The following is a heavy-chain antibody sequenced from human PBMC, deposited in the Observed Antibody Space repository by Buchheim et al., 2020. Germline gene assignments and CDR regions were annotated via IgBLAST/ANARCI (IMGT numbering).Heavy chain of an antibody. J-gene: IGHJ4*02. Sequence: VQLVESGGGLVQPGGSLRLSCAVSGFTFSNYTMHWVRQAPDKGLEWVAVISYDGRKKFYADSVKGRFTISRDNSKNTLYLQMNSLRAEDTAVYYCARDVSLVVVTATIDYWGQGTL. V-gene: IGHV3-30*04. D-gene: IGHD2-21*02. CDR2: ISYDGRKK. CDR3: ARDVSLVVVTATIDY. CDR1: GFTFSNYT.